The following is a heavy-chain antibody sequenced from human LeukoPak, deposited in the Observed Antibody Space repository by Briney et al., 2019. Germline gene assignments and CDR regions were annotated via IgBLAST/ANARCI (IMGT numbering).Heavy chain of an antibody. D-gene: IGHD3-22*01. CDR1: GGSISSSSYY. J-gene: IGHJ4*02. V-gene: IGHV4-39*01. Sequence: SETPSLTCTVSGGSISSSSYYWGWIRQPPGKGLEWFGSINYSRSTYYNPSLKSRVTISVDTSKNQFSLNLSSVTAADTAVYYCARLYYDSSGYYQICYFDYWGQGTLVTVSS. CDR2: INYSRST. CDR3: ARLYYDSSGYYQICYFDY.